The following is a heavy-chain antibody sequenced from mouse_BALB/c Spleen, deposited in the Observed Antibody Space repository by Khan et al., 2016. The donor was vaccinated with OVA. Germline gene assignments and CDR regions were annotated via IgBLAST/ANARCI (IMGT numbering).Heavy chain of an antibody. CDR2: IWAGGST. CDR1: GFSLTSYG. D-gene: IGHD2-3*01. Sequence: QVQLKESGPGLVAPSQSLSITCTVSGFSLTSYGVHWVRQPPGKGLEWLGVIWAGGSTNYSSALMSRLSITKDNSKSQLFLKMNMLQTDDTAMYYCARDSIYDFFAYWGQGTLVTVSA. CDR3: ARDSIYDFFAY. J-gene: IGHJ3*01. V-gene: IGHV2-9*02.